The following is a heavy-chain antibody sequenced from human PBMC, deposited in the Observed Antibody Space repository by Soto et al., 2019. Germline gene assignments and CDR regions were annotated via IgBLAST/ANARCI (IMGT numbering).Heavy chain of an antibody. Sequence: SETLSLTCAVYGGSFSGYYWTWIRQPPGTGLEWIGEINHSGSTNYNPSLKSRVTISVDTSKNQFSLKLSSVTAADTAVYYCARERNYDSSGYSYHYGMDVWGQGTTVTVSS. CDR3: ARERNYDSSGYSYHYGMDV. CDR1: GGSFSGYY. D-gene: IGHD3-22*01. J-gene: IGHJ6*02. CDR2: INHSGST. V-gene: IGHV4-34*09.